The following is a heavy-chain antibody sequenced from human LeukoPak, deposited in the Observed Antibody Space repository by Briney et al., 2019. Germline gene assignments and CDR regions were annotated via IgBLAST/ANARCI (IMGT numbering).Heavy chain of an antibody. J-gene: IGHJ4*02. Sequence: GGSLRLSCAASGFTFSSYSMNWVRQAPGKGLEWVSSISSSSSYIYYAGSVKGRFTISRDNAKNSPYLQMNSLRAEDTAVYYCARGIPTLDYWGQGTLVTVSS. V-gene: IGHV3-21*01. CDR1: GFTFSSYS. CDR3: ARGIPTLDY. CDR2: ISSSSSYI.